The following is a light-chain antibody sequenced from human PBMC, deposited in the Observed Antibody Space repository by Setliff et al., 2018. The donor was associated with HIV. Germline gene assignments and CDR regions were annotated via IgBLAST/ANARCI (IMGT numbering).Light chain of an antibody. V-gene: IGLV1-47*01. CDR3: AAWDDSLSGVV. CDR1: ISNIGSNY. Sequence: QSVLTQPPSASGTPGQRVIVSCSGSISNIGSNYVCWYQQLPGTAPKLLIYRNDEWPSGVPDRFSGSKSGTSASLAISGLRSEDEADYYCAAWDDSLSGVVFGGGTQLTVL. J-gene: IGLJ2*01. CDR2: RND.